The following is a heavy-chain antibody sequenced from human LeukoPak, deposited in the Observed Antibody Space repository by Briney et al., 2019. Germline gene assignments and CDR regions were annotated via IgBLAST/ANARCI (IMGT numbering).Heavy chain of an antibody. V-gene: IGHV4-31*03. J-gene: IGHJ3*02. D-gene: IGHD3-10*01. CDR2: IYYSGST. Sequence: SETLSLTCTVSGGSISSGDFYWSWIRQHPGKGLEWIGYIYYSGSTYYNPSLKSRVTISVDKSKNQFSLKLSSVTAADTAVYYCARDHYYGSSAFDIWGQGTMVTVSS. CDR1: GGSISSGDFY. CDR3: ARDHYYGSSAFDI.